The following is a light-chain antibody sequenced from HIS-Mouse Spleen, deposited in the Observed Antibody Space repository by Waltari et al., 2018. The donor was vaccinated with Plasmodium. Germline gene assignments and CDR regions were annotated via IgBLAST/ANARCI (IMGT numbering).Light chain of an antibody. V-gene: IGLV3-9*01. Sequence: SYELTQPLSVSVALGQTAWITCGGNNIGSKNVHWYQQKPGQAPVLVIYSDSNRPSGIPERFSGSNSGNTATLTISRAQAGDEADYYCQVWDSSTVFGGGTKLTVL. J-gene: IGLJ3*02. CDR3: QVWDSSTV. CDR1: NIGSKN. CDR2: SDS.